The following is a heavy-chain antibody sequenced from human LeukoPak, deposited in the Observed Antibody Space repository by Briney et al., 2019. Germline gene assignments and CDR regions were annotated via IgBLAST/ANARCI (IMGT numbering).Heavy chain of an antibody. J-gene: IGHJ4*02. Sequence: PSETLSLTCTVSGGSISSSSYYWGWIRQPPGKGLEWIGSIYYSGSTYYNPSLKSRVTISVDTSKNQFSLKLSSVTAADTAVYYCARVPLERPYYFDYWGQGTLVTVSS. CDR3: ARVPLERPYYFDY. V-gene: IGHV4-39*07. CDR1: GGSISSSSYY. CDR2: IYYSGST. D-gene: IGHD1-1*01.